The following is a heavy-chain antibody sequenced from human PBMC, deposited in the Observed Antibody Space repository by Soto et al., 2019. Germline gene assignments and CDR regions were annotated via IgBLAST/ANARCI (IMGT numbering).Heavy chain of an antibody. CDR2: IIPIFGTA. Sequence: GASVKVSCKASGGTFSSYAISWVRQAPGQGLEWMGGIIPIFGTANYAQKFQGRVTITADESTSIAYMELSSLRSEDTAVYYCARDRENSSSWYTPCYWGQGTLVTVSS. V-gene: IGHV1-69*13. J-gene: IGHJ4*02. D-gene: IGHD6-13*01. CDR1: GGTFSSYA. CDR3: ARDRENSSSWYTPCY.